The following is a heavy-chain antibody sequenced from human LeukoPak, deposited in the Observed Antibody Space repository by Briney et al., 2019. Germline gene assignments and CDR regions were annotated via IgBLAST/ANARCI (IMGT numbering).Heavy chain of an antibody. J-gene: IGHJ4*02. V-gene: IGHV3-23*01. Sequence: HSGGSLRLSCAASGFTFSSYAMSWVRQAPGKGLEWVSAISGSGGSTYYADSVKGRFTISRDNSKNTLYLQMNSLRAEDTAVHYCAKDQGSGWTFLDYWGQGTLVTVSS. CDR2: ISGSGGST. D-gene: IGHD6-19*01. CDR3: AKDQGSGWTFLDY. CDR1: GFTFSSYA.